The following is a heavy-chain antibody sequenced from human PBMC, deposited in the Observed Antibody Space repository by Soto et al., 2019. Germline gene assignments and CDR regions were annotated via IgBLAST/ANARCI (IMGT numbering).Heavy chain of an antibody. D-gene: IGHD2-15*01. J-gene: IGHJ5*02. Sequence: SETLSLTCAVYGGSFSGYYWSWIRQPPGKGLEWIGEINHSGSTNYNPSLKSRVTISVDTSKNQFSLKLSSVTAADTAVYYCARGRLYCSGGSCQSGWFDPWGQGTLVTVSS. CDR2: INHSGST. V-gene: IGHV4-34*01. CDR3: ARGRLYCSGGSCQSGWFDP. CDR1: GGSFSGYY.